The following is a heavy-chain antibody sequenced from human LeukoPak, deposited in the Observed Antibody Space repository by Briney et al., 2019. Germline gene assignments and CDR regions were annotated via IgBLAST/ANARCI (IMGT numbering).Heavy chain of an antibody. CDR1: GYTFISFD. J-gene: IGHJ6*03. D-gene: IGHD1-20*01. CDR3: ARGQSRYNWNRTGRSYSYYMDV. V-gene: IGHV1-2*02. Sequence: ASVKVSCKASGYTFISFDIDWVRQAPGQGLEWMGWINPNSGGTNYAQKFQGRVTMTRDTSISTAYMELSRLRSDDTAVYYCARGQSRYNWNRTGRSYSYYMDVWDKGTTVTVSS. CDR2: INPNSGGT.